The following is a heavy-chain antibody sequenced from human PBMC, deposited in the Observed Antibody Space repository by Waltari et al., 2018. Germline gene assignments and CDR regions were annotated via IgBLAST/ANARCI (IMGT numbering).Heavy chain of an antibody. Sequence: QVQLVQSGAEVKKPGSSVKVSCKASGGTFSSYAISWVRQAPGQGLEWRGGSSPFLGTENYEQKFQGRVTSTADESTSTAYMELSSLRSEDTAVYYCARGRLGELSFRYDYFDYWGQGTLVTVSS. D-gene: IGHD3-16*02. CDR2: SSPFLGTE. V-gene: IGHV1-69*01. J-gene: IGHJ4*02. CDR1: GGTFSSYA. CDR3: ARGRLGELSFRYDYFDY.